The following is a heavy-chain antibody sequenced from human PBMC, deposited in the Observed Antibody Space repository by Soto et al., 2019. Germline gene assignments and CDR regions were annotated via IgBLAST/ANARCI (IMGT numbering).Heavy chain of an antibody. CDR3: AKGKAYYDILIDRALIGSRAFDI. Sequence: GSLRLSCASSGFTFSSYAMSWVRQAPGKGLEWVSAISGSGGSTYYADSVKGRFTISRDNSKNTLYLQMNSLRAEDTAVYYCAKGKAYYDILIDRALIGSRAFDIWGQGTMVTVSS. V-gene: IGHV3-23*01. D-gene: IGHD3-9*01. J-gene: IGHJ3*02. CDR2: ISGSGGST. CDR1: GFTFSSYA.